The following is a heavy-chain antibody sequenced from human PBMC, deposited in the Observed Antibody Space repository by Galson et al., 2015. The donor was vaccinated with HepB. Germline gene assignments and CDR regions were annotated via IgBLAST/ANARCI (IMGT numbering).Heavy chain of an antibody. CDR2: ISGSGGST. CDR3: AKGRFGGSSSWDENYYYYGMEV. D-gene: IGHD6-13*01. J-gene: IGHJ6*02. CDR1: GFTFSSYA. V-gene: IGHV3-23*01. Sequence: SLRLSCAASGFTFSSYAMSWVRQAPGKGLEWVSAISGSGGSTYYADSVKGRFTISRDNSKNTLYLQMNSLRAEDTAVYYCAKGRFGGSSSWDENYYYYGMEVWGQGTTVTVSS.